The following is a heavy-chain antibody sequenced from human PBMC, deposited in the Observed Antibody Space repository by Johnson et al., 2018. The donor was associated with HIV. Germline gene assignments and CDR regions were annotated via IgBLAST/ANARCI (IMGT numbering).Heavy chain of an antibody. Sequence: QVQLVESGGVLVQPGESLRLSCAASGFTFSSYGMHWVRHAPGKGLEWVAVISYDGSNKYYTDSVKGRFTISRDDSKNTLYLQMNSLKTEDTAVYYCTTDSGWVPLEAFDIWGQGTMVTVSS. CDR1: GFTFSSYG. J-gene: IGHJ3*02. CDR3: TTDSGWVPLEAFDI. CDR2: ISYDGSNK. V-gene: IGHV3-30*03. D-gene: IGHD6-19*01.